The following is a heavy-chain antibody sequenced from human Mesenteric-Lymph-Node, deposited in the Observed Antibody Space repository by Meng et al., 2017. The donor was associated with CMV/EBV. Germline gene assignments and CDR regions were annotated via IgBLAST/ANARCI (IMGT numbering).Heavy chain of an antibody. J-gene: IGHJ4*02. CDR3: ARYYFDTSGNRYFAY. CDR1: GFTFSSYG. V-gene: IGHV3-30*03. CDR2: ISYDGSKE. Sequence: GESLKISCAASGFTFSSYGMHWVRQAPGKGLEWVAVISYDGSKEYADSVKGRFTISRDNSRDTLYLQMNSLRAEDTAVYYCARYYFDTSGNRYFAYWGQGTLVTVSS. D-gene: IGHD3-22*01.